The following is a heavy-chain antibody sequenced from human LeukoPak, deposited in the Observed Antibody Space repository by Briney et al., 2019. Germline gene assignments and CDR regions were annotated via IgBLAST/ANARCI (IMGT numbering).Heavy chain of an antibody. D-gene: IGHD2-21*02. V-gene: IGHV3-23*01. J-gene: IGHJ4*02. CDR2: ISGSGGST. CDR1: GFTFSSYA. CDR3: ASLAYCGGDCYYGGYYFDY. Sequence: GGSLRLSCAASGFTFSSYAMSWVRQAPGKGLEWVSAISGSGGSTYYADSVKGRFTISRDNSKNTLYLQMNSLRGGDTAVYYCASLAYCGGDCYYGGYYFDYWGQGTLVTVSS.